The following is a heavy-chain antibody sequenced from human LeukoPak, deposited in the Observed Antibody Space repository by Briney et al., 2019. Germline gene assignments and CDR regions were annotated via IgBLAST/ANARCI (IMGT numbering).Heavy chain of an antibody. CDR1: GGTFSSYA. CDR2: IIPISGTA. V-gene: IGHV1-69*13. CDR3: ARVESAYYGMDV. Sequence: SVKVSCKASGGTFSSYAISWVRQAPGQGLEWMGGIIPISGTANYAQKFQGRVTITADESTSTAYMELSSLRSEDTAVYYCARVESAYYGMDVWGQGTTVTVSS. J-gene: IGHJ6*02.